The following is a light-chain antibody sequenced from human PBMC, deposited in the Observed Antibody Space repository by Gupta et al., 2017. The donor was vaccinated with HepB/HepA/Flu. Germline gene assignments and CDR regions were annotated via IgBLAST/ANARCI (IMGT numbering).Light chain of an antibody. CDR2: DVS. CDR1: SSDIGAYNY. V-gene: IGLV2-14*03. J-gene: IGLJ3*02. Sequence: QSALTQAASVSGSPGQSLTISCTGTSSDIGAYNYVSWYQQHPDKAPKLMIYDVSRRPAGVSNRFSGSKSGNTASLIISGRQAEDEADYYCCSYTSSSTLVFGGGTKLTVL. CDR3: CSYTSSSTLV.